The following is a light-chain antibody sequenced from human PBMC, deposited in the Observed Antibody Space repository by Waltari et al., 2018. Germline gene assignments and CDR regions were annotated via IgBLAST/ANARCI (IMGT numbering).Light chain of an antibody. CDR3: SSYAGTNNLVV. V-gene: IGLV2-8*01. CDR2: EVI. CDR1: SRDLGSYDY. Sequence: QSALTQPPSASGSPGQSVTISCTGTSRDLGSYDYVSWYQQHPGKAPKLMIYEVIKWPSGVLDRFSGSKSGNTASLTIFGLRPEDEADYYCSSYAGTNNLVVFGGGTKLTVL. J-gene: IGLJ2*01.